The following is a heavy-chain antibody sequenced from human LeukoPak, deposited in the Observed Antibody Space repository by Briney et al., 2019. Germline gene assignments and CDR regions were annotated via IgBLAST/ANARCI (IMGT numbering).Heavy chain of an antibody. V-gene: IGHV1-18*01. CDR1: GYTFTSYG. CDR2: ISAYNGNT. J-gene: IGHJ4*02. Sequence: ASVKVSCKASGYTFTSYGISWVRQAPGQGLEWMGWISAYNGNTNYAQKLQGRVTMTTDTSTSTASMELRSLRSDDTAVYYCARSSSSWYWEFDYWGQGTLVTVSS. D-gene: IGHD6-13*01. CDR3: ARSSSSWYWEFDY.